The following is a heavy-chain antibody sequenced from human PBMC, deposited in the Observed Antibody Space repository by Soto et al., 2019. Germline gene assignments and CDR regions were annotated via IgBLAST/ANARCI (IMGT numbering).Heavy chain of an antibody. CDR1: GLSISSGGYY. CDR2: IYYSGST. J-gene: IGHJ5*02. Sequence: SETLSLTCTFSGLSISSGGYYLSWIRQHPGKGLEWIGYIYYSGSTYCNPSLKGRVTISVDTSKNQFSLKLSSVTAADTAVYYCAREEGGGYDHRWFDPWGQGTLVTVSS. V-gene: IGHV4-31*03. D-gene: IGHD5-12*01. CDR3: AREEGGGYDHRWFDP.